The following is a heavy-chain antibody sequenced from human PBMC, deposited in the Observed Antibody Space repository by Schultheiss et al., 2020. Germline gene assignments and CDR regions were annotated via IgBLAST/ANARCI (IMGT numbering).Heavy chain of an antibody. V-gene: IGHV4-34*01. J-gene: IGHJ6*02. CDR2: INHSGST. CDR3: ARERQLLSWTNYYYYGMDV. Sequence: SETLSLTCAVYGGSFSGYYWSWIRQPPGKGLEWIGEINHSGSTNYNPSLKSRVTISVDTSKNQFSLKLSSVTAADTAVYYCARERQLLSWTNYYYYGMDVWGQGTTVTVSS. CDR1: GGSFSGYY. D-gene: IGHD6-13*01.